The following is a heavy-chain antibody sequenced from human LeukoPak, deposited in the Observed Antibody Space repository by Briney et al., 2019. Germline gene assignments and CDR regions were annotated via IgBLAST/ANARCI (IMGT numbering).Heavy chain of an antibody. J-gene: IGHJ3*02. CDR1: GFTVSSNY. CDR2: ISSSGSTI. V-gene: IGHV3-11*04. Sequence: PGGSLRLSCAASGFTVSSNYMSWVRQAPGKGLEWVSYISSSGSTIYYADSVKGRFTISRDNAKNSLYLQMNSLRAEDTAVYYCARVGTAAAGLDLDIWGQGTMVTVSS. CDR3: ARVGTAAAGLDLDI. D-gene: IGHD6-13*01.